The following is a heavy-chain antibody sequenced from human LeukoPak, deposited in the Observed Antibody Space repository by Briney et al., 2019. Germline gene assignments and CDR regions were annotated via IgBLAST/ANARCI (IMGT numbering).Heavy chain of an antibody. V-gene: IGHV3-30-3*01. Sequence: GGSLRLSCAASGFTFSSYAMHWVRQAPGKGLEWVAVISYDGSNKYYADSVKGRFTISRDSSKNTLYLQMNSLRAEDTAVYYCARDLEPMVRGVIVYWGQGTLVTVSS. CDR2: ISYDGSNK. J-gene: IGHJ4*02. CDR1: GFTFSSYA. CDR3: ARDLEPMVRGVIVY. D-gene: IGHD3-10*01.